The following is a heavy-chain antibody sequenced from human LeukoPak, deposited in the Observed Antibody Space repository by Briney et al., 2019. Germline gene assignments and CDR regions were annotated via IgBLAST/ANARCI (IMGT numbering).Heavy chain of an antibody. J-gene: IGHJ4*02. CDR2: IYTSGST. D-gene: IGHD5-24*01. CDR3: ARGKWDGYNSAGDY. Sequence: SETLSLTCTVSGGPISSGSYYWSWIRQPAGKGLEWIGRIYTSGSTNYNPSLKSRVTISVDTSKNQVSLKLSSVTAADTAVYYCARGKWDGYNSAGDYWGQGTLVTVSS. CDR1: GGPISSGSYY. V-gene: IGHV4-61*02.